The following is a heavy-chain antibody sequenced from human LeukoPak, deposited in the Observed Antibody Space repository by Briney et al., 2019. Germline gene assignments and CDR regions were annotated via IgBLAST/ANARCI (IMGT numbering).Heavy chain of an antibody. CDR1: GGSISSYY. CDR3: ARTLSEYSSSSLGY. Sequence: PSETLSLTCTVSGGSISSYYWSWIRQPPGKGLESIGYIYYSGSTNYNPSLKSRVTISVDTSRNQFSLKLSSVTAADTAVYYCARTLSEYSSSSLGYWGQGTLVTVSS. J-gene: IGHJ4*02. D-gene: IGHD6-6*01. CDR2: IYYSGST. V-gene: IGHV4-59*01.